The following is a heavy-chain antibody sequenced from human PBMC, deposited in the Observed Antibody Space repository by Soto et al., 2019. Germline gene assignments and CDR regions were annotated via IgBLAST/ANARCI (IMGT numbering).Heavy chain of an antibody. V-gene: IGHV3-23*01. Sequence: PGGSLRLSCAASGFSFVNYAMNWVRQAPGKGLERVSGLSGSGTSTYYADSVKGRFTISRDNSKNTLYLQMNSLRAEDTAVYYCAKGLMTTEIRFLDSWGQGTLVTVS. CDR3: AKGLMTTEIRFLDS. J-gene: IGHJ4*02. CDR2: LSGSGTST. CDR1: GFSFVNYA. D-gene: IGHD4-4*01.